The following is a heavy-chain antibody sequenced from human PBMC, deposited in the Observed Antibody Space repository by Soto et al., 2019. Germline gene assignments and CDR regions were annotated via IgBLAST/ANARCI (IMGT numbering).Heavy chain of an antibody. D-gene: IGHD2-8*02. CDR2: IRSKANSYAT. V-gene: IGHV3-73*01. Sequence: EVQLVESGGGLVQPGGSLKLSCAASGFTFSGSAMHWVRQASGKGLEWVGRIRSKANSYATAYAASVKGRFTISRDDSKNTAYLQMNSLKTEDTAVYYCTRQGLVPTNYWGKGTLVTVSS. CDR3: TRQGLVPTNY. J-gene: IGHJ4*02. CDR1: GFTFSGSA.